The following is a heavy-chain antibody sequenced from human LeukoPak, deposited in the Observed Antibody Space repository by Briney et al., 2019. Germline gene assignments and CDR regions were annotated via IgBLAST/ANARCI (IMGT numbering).Heavy chain of an antibody. CDR1: RDSVSSNSAA. D-gene: IGHD3-10*01. J-gene: IGHJ4*02. Sequence: SRTLSLTFAISRDSVSSNSAAWNWLRQSPSRGLEWLGSTYYRSKWYNDYPGSVKSRITINPDTSKNQFSLQLTSRPPQDTAVYYCERDSISIEALFDYWGEGTLVTVSS. CDR3: ERDSISIEALFDY. CDR2: TYYRSKWYN. V-gene: IGHV6-1*01.